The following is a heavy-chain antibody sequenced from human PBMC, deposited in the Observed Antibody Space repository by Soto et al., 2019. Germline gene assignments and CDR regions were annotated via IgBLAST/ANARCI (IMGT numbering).Heavy chain of an antibody. V-gene: IGHV4-34*01. Sequence: SETLSLTCAVYGGSFSGYYWSWIRQPPGKGLEWIGEINHSGGTNYNPSLKSRVTISVDTSKNQFSLKLSSVTAADTAVYYCARGTGYSYGADGTREGDYWGQGTLVTVSS. CDR1: GGSFSGYY. D-gene: IGHD5-18*01. CDR2: INHSGGT. J-gene: IGHJ4*02. CDR3: ARGTGYSYGADGTREGDY.